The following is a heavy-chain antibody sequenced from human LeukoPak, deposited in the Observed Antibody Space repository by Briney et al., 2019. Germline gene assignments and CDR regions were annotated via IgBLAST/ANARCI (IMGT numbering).Heavy chain of an antibody. Sequence: ASVKVSCKASGYTFTSYAMHWVRQAPGQRLEWMGWINAGNGNTKYSQKFQGRVTITRDTSASTAYMELSSLRSEDTAVYYCARDMYDSSGRGGWFDPWGQGTLVTVSS. CDR1: GYTFTSYA. CDR3: ARDMYDSSGRGGWFDP. D-gene: IGHD3-22*01. J-gene: IGHJ5*02. V-gene: IGHV1-3*01. CDR2: INAGNGNT.